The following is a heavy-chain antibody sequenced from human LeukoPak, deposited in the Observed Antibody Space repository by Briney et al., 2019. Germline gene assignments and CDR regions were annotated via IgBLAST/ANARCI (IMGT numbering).Heavy chain of an antibody. CDR2: ISDSGGRT. D-gene: IGHD3-22*01. Sequence: GGSLRLSCAVSGITFSNYGMSWVRQAPGKGLEWVAGISDSGGRTNYADSVKGRFTISRDNRKNTLYLQMNSLRAEDTAVYFCAKRGVVIRVILVGFHKEAYYFDSWGQGALVTVSS. J-gene: IGHJ4*02. CDR3: AKRGVVIRVILVGFHKEAYYFDS. V-gene: IGHV3-23*01. CDR1: GITFSNYG.